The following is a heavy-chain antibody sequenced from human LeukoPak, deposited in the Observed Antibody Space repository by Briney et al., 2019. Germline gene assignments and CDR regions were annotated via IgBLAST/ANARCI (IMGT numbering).Heavy chain of an antibody. Sequence: PGGSLRLSCAASGFTFSSYWMSWVRQAPGKGLEWVSSISGSDGTTYYADSVKGRFAISRDNSKNTLYLQMNSLRAEDTAVYYCAKDVYGDYGGLDYWGQGTLVTVSS. J-gene: IGHJ4*02. CDR2: ISGSDGTT. CDR1: GFTFSSYW. CDR3: AKDVYGDYGGLDY. V-gene: IGHV3-23*01. D-gene: IGHD4-17*01.